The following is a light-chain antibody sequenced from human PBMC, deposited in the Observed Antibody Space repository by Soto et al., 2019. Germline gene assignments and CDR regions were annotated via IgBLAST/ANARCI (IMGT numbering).Light chain of an antibody. CDR2: GVS. Sequence: QSVPTQPASVSGSPGQSITISCTGTSSDVGGYNYVSWYQQHPDKAPKLMIYGVSDRPSGVSNPFSGSKSGNTASLTISGLQAEDGADYYCSSFTSSNTLVFGGGTKLTVL. CDR3: SSFTSSNTLV. J-gene: IGLJ2*01. V-gene: IGLV2-14*03. CDR1: SSDVGGYNY.